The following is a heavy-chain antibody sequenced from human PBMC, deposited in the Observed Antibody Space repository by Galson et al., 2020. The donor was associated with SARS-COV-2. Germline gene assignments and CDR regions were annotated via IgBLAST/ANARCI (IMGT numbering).Heavy chain of an antibody. CDR3: AKSLWFGEILSPFDY. V-gene: IGHV3-30*18. Sequence: GESLKISCAASGFTFSNFAMHWVRQAPGKGLEWVAVISDDGTNTYYRDSVKGRFSISRDNSKNTLYLQINSLRVEDTAVYHCAKSLWFGEILSPFDYWGQGAQATVSS. D-gene: IGHD3-10*01. CDR1: GFTFSNFA. J-gene: IGHJ4*02. CDR2: ISDDGTNT.